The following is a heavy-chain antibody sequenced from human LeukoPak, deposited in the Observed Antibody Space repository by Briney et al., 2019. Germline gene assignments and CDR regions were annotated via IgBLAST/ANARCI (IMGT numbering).Heavy chain of an antibody. CDR2: ISSSSNYI. D-gene: IGHD3-10*01. CDR1: GFTFSSYS. V-gene: IGHV3-21*01. J-gene: IGHJ4*02. CDR3: ARVDPGSYLMFYYVDF. Sequence: GGSLRLSCAASGFTFSSYSMNWVRQAPGKGLEWVSSISSSSNYIYYADSVKGRFTISRDNAKNSLYLQMNSLRAEDTAVYYCARVDPGSYLMFYYVDFWGQGTLVTVSS.